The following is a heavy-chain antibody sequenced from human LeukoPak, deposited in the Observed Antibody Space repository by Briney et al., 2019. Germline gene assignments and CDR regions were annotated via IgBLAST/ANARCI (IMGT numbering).Heavy chain of an antibody. CDR2: IYYSGST. CDR3: ARGGGEWSDAFDI. Sequence: LETLSLTCTVSGGSISRYYWSWIRQPPGKGLECIGYIYYSGSTNYNPSLKSRVTISVDTSKNQFSLKLSSVTAADTAVYYCARGGGEWSDAFDIWGQGTMVTVSS. V-gene: IGHV4-59*01. D-gene: IGHD3-16*01. CDR1: GGSISRYY. J-gene: IGHJ3*02.